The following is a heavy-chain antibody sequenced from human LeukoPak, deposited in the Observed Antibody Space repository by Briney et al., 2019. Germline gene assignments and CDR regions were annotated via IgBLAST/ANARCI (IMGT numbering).Heavy chain of an antibody. D-gene: IGHD2-2*01. CDR3: SRAVSVVVPAAFDP. CDR1: GGTFSSYA. CDR2: IIPILGIA. Sequence: SVKVSCKASGGTFSSYAISWVRQAPGQGLEWMGRIIPILGIANYAQKFQGRVTITADKSTSTAYMELSSLRSEDTAVYYFSRAVSVVVPAAFDPWGQGTLVTVSS. J-gene: IGHJ5*02. V-gene: IGHV1-69*04.